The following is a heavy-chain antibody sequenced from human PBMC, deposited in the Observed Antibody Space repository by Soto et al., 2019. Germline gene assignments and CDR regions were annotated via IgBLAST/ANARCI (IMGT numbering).Heavy chain of an antibody. CDR3: ARGSINVGAQVNDC. CDR2: ISNSGGT. Sequence: SETLSLTCTVSGDSISDYYWSWIRQFPGKGLEWIGYISNSGGTNYNPSLKSRVTISVYTSKNQFSLRLSSVTAGDTAVYFCARGSINVGAQVNDCWGQGTLVTVSS. J-gene: IGHJ4*02. V-gene: IGHV4-59*01. D-gene: IGHD1-26*01. CDR1: GDSISDYY.